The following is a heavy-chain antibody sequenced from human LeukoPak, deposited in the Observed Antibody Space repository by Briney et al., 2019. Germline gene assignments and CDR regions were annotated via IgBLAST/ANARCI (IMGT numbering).Heavy chain of an antibody. D-gene: IGHD3-22*01. Sequence: PSETLSLTCTVSGGSISGYYWSWIRQPPGKGLELIGYIYYSGSTNYNPSLKTRVTISVDTSKNQFSLKLRSVTAADTAVYYCARRDSSGYYSYFDYWGQGTLVTVSS. CDR2: IYYSGST. CDR1: GGSISGYY. V-gene: IGHV4-59*08. J-gene: IGHJ4*02. CDR3: ARRDSSGYYSYFDY.